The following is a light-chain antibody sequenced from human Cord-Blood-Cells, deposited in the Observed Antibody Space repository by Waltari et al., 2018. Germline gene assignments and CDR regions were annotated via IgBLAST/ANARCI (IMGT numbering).Light chain of an antibody. J-gene: IGLJ3*02. CDR1: SSDVGGYNY. V-gene: IGLV2-14*03. CDR3: SSYTSSSTRV. Sequence: QSALTQPASVSGSPGQSITISCPGTSSDVGGYNYVSWYQQHPGNAPKLIIYDVSNRPSGVSNRFSGSKSGNTASLTISGLQAEDEADYYCSSYTSSSTRVFGGGTKLTVL. CDR2: DVS.